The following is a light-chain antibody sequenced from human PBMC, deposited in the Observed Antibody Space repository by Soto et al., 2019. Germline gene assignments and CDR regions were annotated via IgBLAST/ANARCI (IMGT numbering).Light chain of an antibody. CDR3: QQYGSSGT. CDR2: GAS. V-gene: IGKV3-20*01. CDR1: QSVSNNY. Sequence: EIMLTQSPATLSVSPGERATLSCRASQSVSNNYLAWYQQKPGQAPRLLIYGASNRATGIPDRFSGSGSGTDFTLTISRLEPEDFAVYYCQQYGSSGTFGQGSMVDI. J-gene: IGKJ1*01.